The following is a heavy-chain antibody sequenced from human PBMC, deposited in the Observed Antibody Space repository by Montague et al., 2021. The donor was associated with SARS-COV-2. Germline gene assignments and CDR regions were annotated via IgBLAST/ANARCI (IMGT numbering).Heavy chain of an antibody. Sequence: SETLSLTCTVSGGSISSSSYYWVWIRQPPGKGLEWIGSIYYSGSTYYXPSLKIRVTISVYTSKNQFSLKLSSVTAADTAVYYCARQSPVTIIVVGISGRFDDWGQGTLVTVSS. CDR2: IYYSGST. CDR3: ARQSPVTIIVVGISGRFDD. D-gene: IGHD3-22*01. V-gene: IGHV4-39*01. J-gene: IGHJ4*02. CDR1: GGSISSSSYY.